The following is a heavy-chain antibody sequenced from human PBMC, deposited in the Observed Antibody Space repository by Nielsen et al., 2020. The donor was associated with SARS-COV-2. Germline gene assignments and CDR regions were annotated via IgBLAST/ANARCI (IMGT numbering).Heavy chain of an antibody. D-gene: IGHD3-10*01. CDR1: GFTVSSNY. J-gene: IGHJ3*01. Sequence: GESLKISCAASGFTVSSNYMSWVRQAPGKGLEWVSAISGSGGSTYYADSVKGRFSISRDNSKNTLFLQMHSLRVEDTAVYYCAKDGVVRGDALDLWGQGTMVTVSS. CDR3: AKDGVVRGDALDL. CDR2: ISGSGGST. V-gene: IGHV3-23*01.